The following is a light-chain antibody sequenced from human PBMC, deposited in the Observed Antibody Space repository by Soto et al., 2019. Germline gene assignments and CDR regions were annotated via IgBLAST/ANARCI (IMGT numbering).Light chain of an antibody. Sequence: QPALTQPPSASVTPRQTVPISCSGSRPNFRSNFVYWYQQLPGTAPRLLIYNNNQRPSGCPGRFSGSKFGTSASLAISGRRSEDEADYYCSTWDDSLSGPVFGGGTKLTVL. CDR3: STWDDSLSGPV. CDR2: NNN. J-gene: IGLJ3*02. V-gene: IGLV1-47*02. CDR1: RPNFRSNF.